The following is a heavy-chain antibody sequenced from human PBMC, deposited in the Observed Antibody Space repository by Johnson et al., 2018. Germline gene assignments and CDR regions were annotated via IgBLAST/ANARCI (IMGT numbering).Heavy chain of an antibody. Sequence: VQLVESGGGLVQPGGSLRLSCAASGFTFSTYAMHWVRQAPGKGLDYVSTISRTGDSTYYANAVKGRFTISRDNSKNTLYLQMASLRAEDMAVYYCARDTSGYSYEYIQYWGQGTRGTVSS. CDR2: ISRTGDST. CDR3: ARDTSGYSYEYIQY. D-gene: IGHD3-22*01. CDR1: GFTFSTYA. V-gene: IGHV3-64*01. J-gene: IGHJ1*01.